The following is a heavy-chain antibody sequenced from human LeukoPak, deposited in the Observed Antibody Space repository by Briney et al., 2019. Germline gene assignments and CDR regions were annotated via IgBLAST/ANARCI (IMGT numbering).Heavy chain of an antibody. V-gene: IGHV4-30-4*07. CDR2: IYSSGSS. J-gene: IGHJ4*02. Sequence: SETLSLTCVVSGGSISTGAFSWYWLRQPPGQGPEWIGYIYSSGSSYYNPSLQSRFIISVDTSKNQLSLRVTSVTAADTAVYYCARGHLTGRGYFDYWGQGTLVTVSS. CDR3: ARGHLTGRGYFDY. CDR1: GGSISTGAFS. D-gene: IGHD1-20*01.